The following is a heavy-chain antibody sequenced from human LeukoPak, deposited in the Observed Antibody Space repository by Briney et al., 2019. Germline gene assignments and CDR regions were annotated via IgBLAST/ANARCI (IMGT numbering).Heavy chain of an antibody. J-gene: IGHJ4*02. D-gene: IGHD2-15*01. CDR1: GFTFTSSA. CDR2: IVVGSGNT. Sequence: SVEVSCKASGFTFTSSAMQWVRQARGQRLEWIGWIVVGSGNTNYAQKFQERVTITRDMSTSTAYMELSSLRSEDTAVYYCAAALDPYCSGGSCTTNFDYWGQGTLVTVSS. CDR3: AAALDPYCSGGSCTTNFDY. V-gene: IGHV1-58*02.